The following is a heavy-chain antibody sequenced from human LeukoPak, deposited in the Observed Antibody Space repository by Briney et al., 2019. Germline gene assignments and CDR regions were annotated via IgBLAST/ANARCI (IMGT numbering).Heavy chain of an antibody. D-gene: IGHD3-3*01. CDR3: ASSLSDDFWSGHF. CDR1: RLTFTYW. CDR2: IKQDGSEK. V-gene: IGHV3-7*01. J-gene: IGHJ4*02. Sequence: GGSLRLSCAASRLTFTYWMSWVRQAPGKGLEWVANIKQDGSEKYYVDSVKGRFTISRDNAKRSLYLQMNSLRAEDTALYYCASSLSDDFWSGHFWGQGTLVTVSS.